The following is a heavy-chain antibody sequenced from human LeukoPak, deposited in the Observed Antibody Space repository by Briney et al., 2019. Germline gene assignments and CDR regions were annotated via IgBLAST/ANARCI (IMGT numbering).Heavy chain of an antibody. V-gene: IGHV4-4*07. J-gene: IGHJ5*02. Sequence: SETLSLTCTVSGGSISSYYWSWVRQPAGKGLEWIGRIYASGNTNYNPSLKSRVTISVDTSKNQFSLKLSSVTAADTTVYYCARGAIFYNWFDPWGQGTLVTVSS. CDR1: GGSISSYY. CDR3: ARGAIFYNWFDP. CDR2: IYASGNT. D-gene: IGHD3-3*01.